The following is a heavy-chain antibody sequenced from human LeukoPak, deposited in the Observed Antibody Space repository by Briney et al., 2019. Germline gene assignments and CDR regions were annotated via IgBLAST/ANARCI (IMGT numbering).Heavy chain of an antibody. CDR2: IRIDGSDT. D-gene: IGHD3-3*01. CDR3: TNSPPSLDIWSGS. CDR1: GFTFSSYA. J-gene: IGHJ5*02. V-gene: IGHV3-30*02. Sequence: GGSLRLSCAASGFTFSSYAMSWVRQATGKGLEGVSFIRIDGSDTRYTDSVKGRFTISRDDSKNTLYLQMNGLRPEDTAAYYCTNSPPSLDIWSGSWGQGTLVTVSS.